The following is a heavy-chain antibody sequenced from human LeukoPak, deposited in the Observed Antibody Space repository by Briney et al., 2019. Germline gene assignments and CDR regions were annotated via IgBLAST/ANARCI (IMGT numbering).Heavy chain of an antibody. J-gene: IGHJ5*02. V-gene: IGHV3-23*01. CDR2: IGGDGGGT. CDR1: GFIFSGYA. CDR3: AKVRGYCNGGSCYWADP. Sequence: GGSLRLSCAASGFIFSGYAMTWVRQAPGKGLEWVSIIGGDGGGTNYADSVRGRFTISRDNSKNTLYLQMNSLRAEDTAVYFCAKVRGYCNGGSCYWADPWGRGTLVTVSS. D-gene: IGHD2-15*01.